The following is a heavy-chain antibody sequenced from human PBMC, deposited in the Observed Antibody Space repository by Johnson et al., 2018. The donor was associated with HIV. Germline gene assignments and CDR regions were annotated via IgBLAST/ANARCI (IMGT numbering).Heavy chain of an antibody. J-gene: IGHJ3*02. Sequence: QEKLVESGGGVMQPGKSLRLSCEASGFTFRSYAMHWVRQAPGKGLEWVAVISYDGSNKYYADSVKGRFTISRDNSKNTLYLQMNSLRAEDTAVYYCARVGDGNNKNAFDIWGQGTMVTVSS. D-gene: IGHD5-24*01. CDR3: ARVGDGNNKNAFDI. CDR1: GFTFRSYA. V-gene: IGHV3-30*03. CDR2: ISYDGSNK.